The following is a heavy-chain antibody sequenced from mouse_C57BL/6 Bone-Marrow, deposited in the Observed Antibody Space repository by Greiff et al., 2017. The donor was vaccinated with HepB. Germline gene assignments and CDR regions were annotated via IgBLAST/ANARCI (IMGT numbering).Heavy chain of an antibody. J-gene: IGHJ1*03. D-gene: IGHD1-1*01. Sequence: EVQLQESEGGLVQPGSSMKLSCTASGFTLSDYYMAWVRQVPEKGLEWVANINYDGSRTYYLDSLQSRFIISRDNAKNILYLQMSSLKSEDTATYYCARVNYYGPFYWYFDVWGTGTTVTVSS. CDR2: INYDGSRT. V-gene: IGHV5-16*01. CDR3: ARVNYYGPFYWYFDV. CDR1: GFTLSDYY.